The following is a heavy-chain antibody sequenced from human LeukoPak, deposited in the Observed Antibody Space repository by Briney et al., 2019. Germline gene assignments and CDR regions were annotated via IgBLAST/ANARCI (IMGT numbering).Heavy chain of an antibody. D-gene: IGHD2-2*01. CDR1: GDSISSSSYY. V-gene: IGHV4-39*01. CDR3: ATGPYCSSTSCITKSFDI. J-gene: IGHJ3*02. Sequence: SETLSLTCTVSGDSISSSSYYWVWIRQPPGKGLEWIGSIYYSGSTYYTPSLKSRVTISVDTSKNQFSLKLSSVTAADTAVYYCATGPYCSSTSCITKSFDIWGQGTMVTVSS. CDR2: IYYSGST.